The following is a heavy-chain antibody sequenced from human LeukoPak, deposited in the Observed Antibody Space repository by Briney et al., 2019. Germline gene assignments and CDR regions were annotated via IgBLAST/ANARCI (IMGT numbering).Heavy chain of an antibody. CDR3: AKDEGIAVASTGYGLYYFDY. D-gene: IGHD6-19*01. CDR2: INPNSGGT. J-gene: IGHJ4*02. Sequence: GASVKVSCKASGYTFTGYYMHWVRQAPGQGLEWMGWINPNSGGTNYAQKFQGRVTMTRDTSISTAYMELSRLRSDDTAVYYCAKDEGIAVASTGYGLYYFDYWGQGTLVTVSS. V-gene: IGHV1-2*02. CDR1: GYTFTGYY.